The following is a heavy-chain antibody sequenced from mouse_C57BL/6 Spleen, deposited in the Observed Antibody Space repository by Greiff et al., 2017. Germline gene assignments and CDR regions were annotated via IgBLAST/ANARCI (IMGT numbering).Heavy chain of an antibody. Sequence: QVHVKQSGAELARPGASVKMSCKASGYTFTSYTMHWVKQRPGQGLEWIGYINPSSGYTKYNQKFKDKATLTADKSTSTAYMQLSSLTSEDSAVYYCASYGYYFDYWGQGTTLTVSS. J-gene: IGHJ2*01. CDR2: INPSSGYT. D-gene: IGHD1-1*02. V-gene: IGHV1-4*01. CDR1: GYTFTSYT. CDR3: ASYGYYFDY.